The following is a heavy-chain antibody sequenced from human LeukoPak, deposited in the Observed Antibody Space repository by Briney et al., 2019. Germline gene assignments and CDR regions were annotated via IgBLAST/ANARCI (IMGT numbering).Heavy chain of an antibody. V-gene: IGHV3-23*01. D-gene: IGHD2-15*01. CDR2: TVGGGSPNT. CDR3: TKAPIVSCSGAFCYPFDS. CDR1: GFTFSSYE. Sequence: GGSLRLSCAASGFTFSSYEMNWVRQSPGKGLEWVSATVGGGSPNTYHADSVKGRFTISRDNSKNTLFLQMNSLRAEDTAIYYCTKAPIVSCSGAFCYPFDSWGQGTLVTVSS. J-gene: IGHJ4*02.